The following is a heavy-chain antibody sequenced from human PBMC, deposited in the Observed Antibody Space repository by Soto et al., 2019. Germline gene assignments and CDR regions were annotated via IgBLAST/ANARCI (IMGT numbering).Heavy chain of an antibody. D-gene: IGHD6-19*01. Sequence: QVTLKESGPVLVKPTETLTLRCTVSGLSITDSEMGVSWICQPPGQPLEWLAHIDSSGEKSYRTFLKSRLAISKDTSKSQIVLTMTNMDPADTATYYCARRHLAVAVSPWFDPWGQGIQVTVSS. J-gene: IGHJ5*02. V-gene: IGHV2-26*01. CDR3: ARRHLAVAVSPWFDP. CDR2: IDSSGEK. CDR1: GLSITDSEMG.